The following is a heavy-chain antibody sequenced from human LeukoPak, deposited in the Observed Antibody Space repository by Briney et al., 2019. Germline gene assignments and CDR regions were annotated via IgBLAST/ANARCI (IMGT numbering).Heavy chain of an antibody. CDR3: ARRLTQYDCFDP. V-gene: IGHV6-1*01. CDR2: TYYRSTWYN. D-gene: IGHD2-2*01. CDR1: GDSVSSNSVT. J-gene: IGHJ5*02. Sequence: SQTLSLTCAISGDSVSSNSVTWNRIRQSPSRGLEWLGRTYYRSTWYNDYAVSVRGRITVNPDTSRNQFSLHLNSVTPEDTAVYYCARRLTQYDCFDPWGQGILVTVSS.